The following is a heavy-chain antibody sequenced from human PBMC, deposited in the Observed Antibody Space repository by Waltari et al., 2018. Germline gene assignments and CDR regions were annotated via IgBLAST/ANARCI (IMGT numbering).Heavy chain of an antibody. Sequence: EVQLVESGGGLVQPGGSLRLSCPASGFTSRSYSMNWVRQAPGQGLEWVSYISSSSTIYYADSVKVRFTISRDNAKNSLYLQMNSLRAEDTAVYYCARDLWGTIFGVVIIQYYFDYWGQGTLVTVSS. J-gene: IGHJ4*02. CDR3: ARDLWGTIFGVVIIQYYFDY. V-gene: IGHV3-48*04. CDR2: ISSSSTI. D-gene: IGHD3-3*01. CDR1: GFTSRSYS.